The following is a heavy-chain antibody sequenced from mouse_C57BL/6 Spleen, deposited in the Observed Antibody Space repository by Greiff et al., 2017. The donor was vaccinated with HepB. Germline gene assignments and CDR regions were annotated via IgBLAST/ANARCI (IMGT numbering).Heavy chain of an antibody. D-gene: IGHD1-1*01. J-gene: IGHJ4*01. CDR1: GYTFTSYW. V-gene: IGHV1-52*01. CDR3: SRSKSLITTKAMDY. CDR2: IDPSDSET. Sequence: QVQLQQPGAELVRPGSSVKLSCKASGYTFTSYWMHWVKQRPIQGLEWIGNIDPSDSETHYNQKFKDKATLTVDKSSSTAYMQLSSLTSEDSAVYYCSRSKSLITTKAMDYWGQGTSVTVSS.